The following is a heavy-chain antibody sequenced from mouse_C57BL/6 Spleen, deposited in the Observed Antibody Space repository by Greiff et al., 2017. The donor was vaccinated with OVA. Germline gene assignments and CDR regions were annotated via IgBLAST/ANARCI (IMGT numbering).Heavy chain of an antibody. J-gene: IGHJ4*01. V-gene: IGHV5-4*01. Sequence: EVKLVESGGGLVKPGGSLKLSCAASGFTFSSYAMSWVRQTPEKRLEWVATISDGGSYTYYPDNVKGRFTISRDNAKNNLYLQMSHLKSYDTAMYYFARDLSYDYDAMDYWGQGTSVTVSS. CDR2: ISDGGSYT. CDR3: ARDLSYDYDAMDY. CDR1: GFTFSSYA.